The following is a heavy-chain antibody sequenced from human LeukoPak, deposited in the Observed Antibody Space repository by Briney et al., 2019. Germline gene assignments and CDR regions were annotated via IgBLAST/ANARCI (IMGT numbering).Heavy chain of an antibody. D-gene: IGHD3-22*01. CDR1: GHTFTSYG. CDR2: ISAYNGNT. CDR3: ARGVSYYYDSSGLDL. V-gene: IGHV1-18*01. Sequence: ASVKVSCKASGHTFTSYGISWVRQAPGQGLEWMGWISAYNGNTNYAQKLQGRVTMTTDTSTSTAYMELRSLRSDDTAVYYCARGVSYYYDSSGLDLWGRGTLVTVSS. J-gene: IGHJ2*01.